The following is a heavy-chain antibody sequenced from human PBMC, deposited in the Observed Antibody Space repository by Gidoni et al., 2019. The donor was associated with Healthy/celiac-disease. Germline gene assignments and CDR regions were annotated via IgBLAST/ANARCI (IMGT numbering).Heavy chain of an antibody. D-gene: IGHD6-13*01. CDR3: TTLPPIAAAEY. CDR1: SNAW. Sequence: SNAWMNWVRQAPGKGLEWVGRIKSKTDGGTTDYAAPVKGRFTISRDDSKNTLYLQMNSLKTEDTAVYYCTTLPPIAAAEYWGQGTLVTVSS. CDR2: IKSKTDGGTT. V-gene: IGHV3-15*07. J-gene: IGHJ4*02.